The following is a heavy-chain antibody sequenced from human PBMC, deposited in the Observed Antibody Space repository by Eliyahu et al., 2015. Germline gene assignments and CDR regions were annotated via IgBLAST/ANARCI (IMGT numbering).Heavy chain of an antibody. CDR3: ARYYYGSGTRYMDV. Sequence: QVQLQESGPGLVKPSETLSLTCTVSGGXISSYYWSWIRQPPGKGLEWIGYIYYSGSNXYNPSLKSRVTISVDTSKNQFSLKLSSVTAADTAVYYCARYYYGSGTRYMDVWGKGTTVTVSS. CDR1: GGXISSYY. D-gene: IGHD3-10*01. V-gene: IGHV4-59*01. J-gene: IGHJ6*03. CDR2: IYYSGSN.